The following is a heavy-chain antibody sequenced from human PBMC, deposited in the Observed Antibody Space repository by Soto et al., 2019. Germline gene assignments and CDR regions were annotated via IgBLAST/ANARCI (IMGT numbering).Heavy chain of an antibody. V-gene: IGHV3-33*01. J-gene: IGHJ6*02. D-gene: IGHD4-17*01. CDR1: GFTFSSYG. CDR3: ARDRDGDYYRYYYYYGMDV. Sequence: LSLTCAASGFTFSSYGMHWVRQAPGKGLEWVAVIWYDGSNKYYADSVKGRFTISRDNSKNTLYLQMNSLRAEDTAVYYCARDRDGDYYRYYYYYGMDVWGQGTTVTVSS. CDR2: IWYDGSNK.